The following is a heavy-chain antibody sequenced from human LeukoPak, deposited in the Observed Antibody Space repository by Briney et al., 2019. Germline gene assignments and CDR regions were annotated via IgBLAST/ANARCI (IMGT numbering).Heavy chain of an antibody. D-gene: IGHD6-13*01. Sequence: SETLSLTCTVSGGSISSSSYYWGWIRQPPGKGLEWIGSIYYSGSTYYNPSLKSRVTISVDTSKNQFSLKLSSVTAADTAVYYCARDPVAAAGTSDWGQGTLVTVSS. CDR3: ARDPVAAAGTSD. J-gene: IGHJ4*02. V-gene: IGHV4-39*07. CDR2: IYYSGST. CDR1: GGSISSSSYY.